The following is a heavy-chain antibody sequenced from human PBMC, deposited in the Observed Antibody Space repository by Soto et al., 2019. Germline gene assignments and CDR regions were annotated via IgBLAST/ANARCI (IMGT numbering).Heavy chain of an antibody. CDR2: VIPVLGTT. Sequence: QVQLVQSGTEVRTPGSSVKVSCKASGDSLENLAISWVRQAPGQGFEWMGGVIPVLGTTDYPQNLQDRLTITADESTTTVFMELSSLKSEDTAVYFCARDGRTLRYLEWPAAFDSWGQGTLVTVSS. V-gene: IGHV1-69*01. CDR1: GDSLENLA. D-gene: IGHD3-3*01. J-gene: IGHJ5*01. CDR3: ARDGRTLRYLEWPAAFDS.